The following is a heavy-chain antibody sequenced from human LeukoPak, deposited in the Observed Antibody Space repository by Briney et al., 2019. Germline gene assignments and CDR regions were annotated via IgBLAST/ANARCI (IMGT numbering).Heavy chain of an antibody. CDR3: NAERGYSYLY. J-gene: IGHJ4*02. D-gene: IGHD5-18*01. CDR2: IKGKTNGGTT. Sequence: GGSLRLSCATSGFTFSGYSMSWVRQAPGKGLEWVCCIKGKTNGGTTDYAAPLKGRFTISRDDSNNTLYLQLNSLKTENIAVYYCNAERGYSYLYWGQGTLVTVSS. CDR1: GFTFSGYS. V-gene: IGHV3-15*01.